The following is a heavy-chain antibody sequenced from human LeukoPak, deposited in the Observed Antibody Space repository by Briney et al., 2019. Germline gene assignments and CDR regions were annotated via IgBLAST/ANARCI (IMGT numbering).Heavy chain of an antibody. Sequence: PSETLSLTCAVYGGSFSGYYWSWIRQPPGKGLEWIGEINHSGSTNYNPSLKSRVTISVDTSKNQFSLKLSSVTAADTAVYYCARGHIIAAAGTDYYYYGMDVWGQGTTVTVSS. CDR3: ARGHIIAAAGTDYYYYGMDV. CDR1: GGSFSGYY. CDR2: INHSGST. D-gene: IGHD6-13*01. J-gene: IGHJ6*02. V-gene: IGHV4-34*01.